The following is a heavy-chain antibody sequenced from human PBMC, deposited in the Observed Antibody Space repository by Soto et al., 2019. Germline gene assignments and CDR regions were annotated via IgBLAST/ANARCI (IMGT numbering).Heavy chain of an antibody. CDR3: ARGMKTYYYDSSGYVLDY. V-gene: IGHV1-18*01. CDR1: GYTFTSYG. CDR2: ISAYNGNT. J-gene: IGHJ4*02. Sequence: ASVKVSCKASGYTFTSYGISWVRQAPGQGLEWMGWISAYNGNTNYAQKLQGRVTMTTDTSTSTAYMELRSLRSDDTAVYYCARGMKTYYYDSSGYVLDYWGKGARVPVSS. D-gene: IGHD3-22*01.